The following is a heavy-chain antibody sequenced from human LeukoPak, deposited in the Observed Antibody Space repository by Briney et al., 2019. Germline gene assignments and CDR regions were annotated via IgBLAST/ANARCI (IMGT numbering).Heavy chain of an antibody. CDR1: GFTFSSYW. D-gene: IGHD3-16*01. CDR3: ARVGMTRFYYGMDV. V-gene: IGHV3-7*01. CDR2: IKQDGSEK. Sequence: PGGSLRLSCAASGFTFSSYWMSWVRQAPGKGLEWVANIKQDGSEKYYVDSVKGRFTISRDNAENSLYLQMNSLRAEDTAVYYCARVGMTRFYYGMDVWGQGTTVTVSS. J-gene: IGHJ6*02.